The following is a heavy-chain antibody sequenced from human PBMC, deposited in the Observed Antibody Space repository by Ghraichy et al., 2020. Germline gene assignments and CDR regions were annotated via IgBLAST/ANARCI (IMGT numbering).Heavy chain of an antibody. J-gene: IGHJ3*02. V-gene: IGHV3-7*03. D-gene: IGHD6-19*01. Sequence: GGSLRLSCAASGFTISDYWMTWVRQAPGKGLEWVANIKQDGRETNYLNSVKGRFTISRDNAKNSLYLQMNSLRAEDTAVYSCVRSFRRDWYHAFDMWGQGRMVTVSS. CDR3: VRSFRRDWYHAFDM. CDR1: GFTISDYW. CDR2: IKQDGRET.